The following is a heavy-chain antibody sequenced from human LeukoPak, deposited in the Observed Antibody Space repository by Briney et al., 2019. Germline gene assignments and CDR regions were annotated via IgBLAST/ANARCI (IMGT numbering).Heavy chain of an antibody. D-gene: IGHD1-14*01. CDR1: GFTFSSYG. CDR2: IWYDGSNK. Sequence: GGSLRLSCAASGFTFSSYGMHWVRQAPGKGLEWVAVIWYDGSNKYYADSVKGRFTISRDNAKNTLYLQMNSLRVEDTAIYYCTRNPDGLNWFDHWGQGTLVTVSS. CDR3: TRNPDGLNWFDH. J-gene: IGHJ5*02. V-gene: IGHV3-33*01.